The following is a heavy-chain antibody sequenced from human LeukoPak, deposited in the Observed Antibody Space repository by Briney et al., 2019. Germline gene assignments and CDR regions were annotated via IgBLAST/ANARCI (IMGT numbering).Heavy chain of an antibody. J-gene: IGHJ4*02. CDR3: ARGGRYAYFLDY. V-gene: IGHV3-9*01. D-gene: IGHD3-16*01. Sequence: PGRSLRLSCAASGFTFDDYAMHWVRQAPGKGLEWVSGISWNSGSIGYADSVKGRFTISRDNAKNTVYVHMNSLRDEDTAVYYCARGGRYAYFLDYWGQGTLVTVSS. CDR2: ISWNSGSI. CDR1: GFTFDDYA.